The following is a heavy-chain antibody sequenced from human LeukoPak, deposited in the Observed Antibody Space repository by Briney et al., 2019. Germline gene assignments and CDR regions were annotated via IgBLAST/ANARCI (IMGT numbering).Heavy chain of an antibody. CDR2: ISAYNGNT. V-gene: IGHV1-18*01. Sequence: ASVKVSYKASGYTFNTYGISWVRQAPGQGLEWMGWISAYNGNTNYAQKLQGRVTMTTDTSTSTAYMELRSLTSDDTAMYYCARDVLGPDYWGQGTLVTVSS. CDR3: ARDVLGPDY. CDR1: GYTFNTYG. J-gene: IGHJ4*02. D-gene: IGHD6-6*01.